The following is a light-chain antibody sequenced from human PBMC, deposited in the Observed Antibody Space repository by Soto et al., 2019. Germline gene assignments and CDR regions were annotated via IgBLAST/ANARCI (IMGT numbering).Light chain of an antibody. CDR2: EVS. V-gene: IGLV2-14*01. CDR3: NSYTTLSNRV. J-gene: IGLJ1*01. CDR1: SSDFTTYHY. Sequence: QSALTQPASVSGSPGQSITISCTGSSSDFTTYHYVSWYRQHPGKAPKLMIYEVSHRPSGVSNRFSGSKSGNTASLTITGLQAEDEADYYCNSYTTLSNRVFGTGTKVTVL.